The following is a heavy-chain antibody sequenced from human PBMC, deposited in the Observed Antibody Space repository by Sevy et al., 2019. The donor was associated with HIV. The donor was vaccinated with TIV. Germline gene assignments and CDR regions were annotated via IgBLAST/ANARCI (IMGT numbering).Heavy chain of an antibody. V-gene: IGHV4-31*03. Sequence: SETLSLTCSVSGGSISSHSYYWTWLRQHPGKGLEWIGYIHYSGRTYYTPSPKSRVTISLCTTKNVFSLRLRSVTAAGTAVDYGAGVHGYRNGWYPYDYCCGMDVWGPGTTVTVSS. CDR2: IHYSGRT. D-gene: IGHD6-19*01. CDR3: AGVHGYRNGWYPYDYCCGMDV. CDR1: GGSISSHSYY. J-gene: IGHJ6*02.